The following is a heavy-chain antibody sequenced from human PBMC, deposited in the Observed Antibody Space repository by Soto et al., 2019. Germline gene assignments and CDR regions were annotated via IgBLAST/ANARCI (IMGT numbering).Heavy chain of an antibody. D-gene: IGHD3-22*01. CDR1: GYTFTSYA. Sequence: ASVKVSCKASGYTFTSYAMHWVRQAPGQRLEWMGWINAGNGNTKYSQKFQGRATITRDTSASTAYMELSSLRSEDTAVYYCARGADSSGYYYTYYYYGMDVWGQGTTVTVSS. CDR2: INAGNGNT. V-gene: IGHV1-3*01. J-gene: IGHJ6*02. CDR3: ARGADSSGYYYTYYYYGMDV.